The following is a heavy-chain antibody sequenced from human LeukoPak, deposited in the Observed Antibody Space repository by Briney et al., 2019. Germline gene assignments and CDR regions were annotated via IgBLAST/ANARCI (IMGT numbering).Heavy chain of an antibody. V-gene: IGHV3-30-3*01. J-gene: IGHJ4*02. CDR2: ISFAGGNK. Sequence: PGGSLRLSCAPSGFTLSMSSMHCVRLAPGKGLDWVAVISFAGGNKFYADSVKGRFSISRDNSKNTLYLQMNSLVLDDTAVYFCARGRAGIAAAGFDYWGQGTLVTVSS. CDR1: GFTLSMSS. D-gene: IGHD6-13*01. CDR3: ARGRAGIAAAGFDY.